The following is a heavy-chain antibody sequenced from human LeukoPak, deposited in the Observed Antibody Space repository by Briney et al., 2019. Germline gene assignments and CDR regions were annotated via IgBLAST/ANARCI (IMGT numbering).Heavy chain of an antibody. CDR1: GFTFSNAW. D-gene: IGHD1-1*01. Sequence: GGSLRLSCAASGFTFSNAWMSWVRQAPGKGLEWVGRIKSKTDGGTTDYAAPVKGRFTISRDDSKNTLYLQMNSLKTEDTAVYYCTGGTGRYYFDYWGQGTLVTVSS. CDR2: IKSKTDGGTT. V-gene: IGHV3-15*01. CDR3: TGGTGRYYFDY. J-gene: IGHJ4*02.